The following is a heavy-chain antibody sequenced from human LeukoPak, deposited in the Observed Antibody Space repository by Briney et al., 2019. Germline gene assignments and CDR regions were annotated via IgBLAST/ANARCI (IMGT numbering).Heavy chain of an antibody. CDR2: IYHSGGT. Sequence: SETLSLTCTVYGGSFSGHFWSWIRQPPGKGLEWIGEIYHSGGTNYHPSLKSRVTISVDTSKNQFSLKLSSVTAADTAVYYCARGYLYYYYMDVWGKGTTVTISS. CDR1: GGSFSGHF. V-gene: IGHV4-34*01. J-gene: IGHJ6*03. D-gene: IGHD2/OR15-2a*01. CDR3: ARGYLYYYYMDV.